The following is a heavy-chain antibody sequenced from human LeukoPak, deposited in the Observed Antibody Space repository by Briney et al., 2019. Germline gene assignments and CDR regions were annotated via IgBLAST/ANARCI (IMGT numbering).Heavy chain of an antibody. D-gene: IGHD3-3*01. CDR3: ARLGVVISRSYFDY. CDR2: IYYSGST. V-gene: IGHV4-39*01. Sequence: PSETLSLTCTVSGGSISSYYWSWIRQPPGKGLEWIGSIYYSGSTYYNPSLKSRVTISVDTSKNQFSLKLSSVTAADTAVYYCARLGVVISRSYFDYWGQGTLVTVSS. J-gene: IGHJ4*02. CDR1: GGSISSYY.